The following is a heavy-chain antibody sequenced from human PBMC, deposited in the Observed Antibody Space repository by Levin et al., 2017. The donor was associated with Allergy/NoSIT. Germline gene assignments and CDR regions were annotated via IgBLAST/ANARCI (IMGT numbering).Heavy chain of an antibody. Sequence: KSSETLSLTCAVYGGSFSGYYWSWIRQPPGKGLEWIGEINHSGSTNYNPSLKSRVTISVDTSKNQFSLKLSSVTAADTAVYYCARFRFQSLRGAFDYWGQGTLVTVSS. D-gene: IGHD3-10*01. CDR2: INHSGST. V-gene: IGHV4-34*01. CDR1: GGSFSGYY. J-gene: IGHJ4*02. CDR3: ARFRFQSLRGAFDY.